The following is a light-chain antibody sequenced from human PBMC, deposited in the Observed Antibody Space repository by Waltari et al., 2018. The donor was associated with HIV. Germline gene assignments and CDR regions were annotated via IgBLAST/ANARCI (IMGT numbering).Light chain of an antibody. V-gene: IGKV1-5*03. Sequence: DIQMTQSLSTLSASMGDRGSITCRASQSISNWLGWYQQKPGQAPKLRIYRASTLESEVPSRFSGSAAETESTLTINDLQPDDFATYYCQRYSAFPWTFGQGTKVESK. CDR3: QRYSAFPWT. J-gene: IGKJ1*01. CDR1: QSISNW. CDR2: RAS.